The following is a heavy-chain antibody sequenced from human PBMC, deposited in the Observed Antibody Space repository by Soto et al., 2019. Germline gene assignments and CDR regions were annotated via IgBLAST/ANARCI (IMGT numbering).Heavy chain of an antibody. J-gene: IGHJ5*02. CDR3: AVVDSTGNWFDP. CDR1: GGSISSSDFY. Sequence: PSETLSLTCTVSGGSISSSDFYWSLLRQTPGKGLEFIGSMYYSGTTYYNPSLKSRVTISVDTSKNQFTLKLISVTAADTALYYCAVVDSTGNWFDPWGEGALVTVSS. V-gene: IGHV4-39*01. D-gene: IGHD6-25*01. CDR2: MYYSGTT.